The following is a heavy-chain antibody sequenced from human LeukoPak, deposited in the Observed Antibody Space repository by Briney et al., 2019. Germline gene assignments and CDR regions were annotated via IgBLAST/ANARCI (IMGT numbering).Heavy chain of an antibody. J-gene: IGHJ3*02. CDR1: GFTFSSYG. CDR3: AKSYKPYSGSYPDAFDI. Sequence: GGSLRLSCAASGFTFSSYGMHWVRQAPGKGLERVAVISYDGSNKYYADSVKGRFTISRDNSKNTLYLQMNSLRAEDTAVYYCAKSYKPYSGSYPDAFDIWGQGTMVTVSS. CDR2: ISYDGSNK. V-gene: IGHV3-30*18. D-gene: IGHD1-26*01.